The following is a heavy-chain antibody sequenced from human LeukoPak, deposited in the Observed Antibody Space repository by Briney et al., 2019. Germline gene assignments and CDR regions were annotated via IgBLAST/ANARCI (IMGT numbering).Heavy chain of an antibody. CDR1: GGSVSSGSYY. J-gene: IGHJ4*02. V-gene: IGHV4-61*01. Sequence: SETLSLTCTVSGGSVSSGSYYWSWIRQPPGKGLEWIGYIYYSGSTNYNPSLKSRVTISVDTSKNQFSLKLSSVTAADTAAYYCARDFGYYRFDYWGQGTLVTVSS. D-gene: IGHD3-3*01. CDR2: IYYSGST. CDR3: ARDFGYYRFDY.